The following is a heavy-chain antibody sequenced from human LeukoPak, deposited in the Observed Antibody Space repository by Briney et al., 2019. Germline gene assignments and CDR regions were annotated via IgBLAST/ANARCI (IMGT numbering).Heavy chain of an antibody. Sequence: ASVKLSCKASGYTFTSYGISWVRQAPGQGLEWMGWISAYNGNTNYAQKLQGRGTMTTDTSTSTAYMELRSLRSDDTAVYYCARDLIVVVPAAIGGNWFDPWGQGTLVTVSS. CDR3: ARDLIVVVPAAIGGNWFDP. V-gene: IGHV1-18*01. CDR1: GYTFTSYG. D-gene: IGHD2-2*02. J-gene: IGHJ5*02. CDR2: ISAYNGNT.